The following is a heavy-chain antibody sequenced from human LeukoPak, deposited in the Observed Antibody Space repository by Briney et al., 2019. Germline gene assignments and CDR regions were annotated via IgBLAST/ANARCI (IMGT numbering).Heavy chain of an antibody. J-gene: IGHJ6*03. CDR3: ARAPPGSYDFRSGQWTAYYYYYMDV. CDR1: GYTFTSYG. D-gene: IGHD3-3*01. Sequence: ASVKVSCKASGYTFTSYGISWVRQAPGEGLEWMGWISAYNGNTNYAQKLQGRVTMTTDTSTSTAYMELRSLRSDDTAVYYCARAPPGSYDFRSGQWTAYYYYYMDVWAKGPRSPSP. V-gene: IGHV1-18*01. CDR2: ISAYNGNT.